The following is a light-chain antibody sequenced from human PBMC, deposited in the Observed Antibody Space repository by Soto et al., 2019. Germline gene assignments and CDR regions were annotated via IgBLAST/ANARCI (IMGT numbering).Light chain of an antibody. J-gene: IGKJ5*01. CDR3: QQYNYWHT. CDR2: GAS. CDR1: ESVAGN. V-gene: IGKV3-15*01. Sequence: EVVMTQSPATLSVSPGDRATLSCRASESVAGNLAWYQQKPGQPPRLLIYGASTRGTGIPARFSGSGSGTEFTLTISSLQSEDFAVCYCQQYNYWHTFGQGTRLEIK.